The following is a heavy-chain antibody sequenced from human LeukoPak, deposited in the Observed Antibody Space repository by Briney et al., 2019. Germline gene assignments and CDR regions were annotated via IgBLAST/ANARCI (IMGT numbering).Heavy chain of an antibody. CDR2: IIPILGIA. J-gene: IGHJ6*03. CDR3: ARGRDYMDV. CDR1: GYTFTSYD. Sequence: SVKVSCKASGYTFTSYDTNWVRQAPGQGLEWMGRIIPILGIANYAQKFQGRVTITADKSTSTAYMELSSLRSEDTAVYYCARGRDYMDVWGKGTTVTVSS. V-gene: IGHV1-69*04.